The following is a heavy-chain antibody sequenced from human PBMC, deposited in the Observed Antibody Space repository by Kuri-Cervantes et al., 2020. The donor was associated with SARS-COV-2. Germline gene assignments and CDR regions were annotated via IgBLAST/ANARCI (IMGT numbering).Heavy chain of an antibody. CDR3: ARERGSSWYSSKAFDI. CDR2: ISSSSSYI. J-gene: IGHJ3*02. Sequence: GESLKISCAASGFTFSSYSMNWDRQAPGKGLEWVSSISSSSSYIYYADSVKGRFTISRDNAKNSLYLQMNSLRAEDTAVYYCARERGSSWYSSKAFDIWGQGTMVTVSS. D-gene: IGHD6-13*01. V-gene: IGHV3-21*01. CDR1: GFTFSSYS.